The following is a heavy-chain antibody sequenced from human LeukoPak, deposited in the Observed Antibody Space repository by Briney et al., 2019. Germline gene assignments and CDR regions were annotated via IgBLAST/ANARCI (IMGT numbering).Heavy chain of an antibody. D-gene: IGHD3-22*01. J-gene: IGHJ4*02. CDR3: ARVTGYMIEDYFDY. V-gene: IGHV4-34*01. CDR2: INHSGST. Sequence: KPSETLSLTCSVSDDSITMYYWTWIRQPPGKGLEWIGEINHSGSTNYNPSLKSRVTISVDTSKNQFSLRLRSVTAADTAVYYCARVTGYMIEDYFDYWGQGTLVTVSS. CDR1: DDSITMYY.